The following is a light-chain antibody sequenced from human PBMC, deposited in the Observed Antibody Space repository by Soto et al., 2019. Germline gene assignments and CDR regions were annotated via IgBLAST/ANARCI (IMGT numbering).Light chain of an antibody. CDR3: QHFGDSVWT. V-gene: IGKV3-11*01. J-gene: IGKJ1*01. CDR2: GAS. CDR1: ENVRTF. Sequence: VLTQSPATLSLSPGESVTLSCRASENVRTFVDWYQQKPGQAPRLLIYGASNRATDIPARFSGSGTGTDFTLTISNLEPEDFAVYYCQHFGDSVWTFGQGTKVDI.